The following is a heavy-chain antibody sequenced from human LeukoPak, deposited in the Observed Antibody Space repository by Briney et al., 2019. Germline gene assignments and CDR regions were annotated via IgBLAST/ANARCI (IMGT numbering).Heavy chain of an antibody. D-gene: IGHD2-15*01. Sequence: PGGSLRLSCAASGFTFSDYYMSWIRQAPGKGLEWVSSITSSGSSKYYTDSVRGRFTISRDNAKNSMYLQMNSLRPEETAVYYCAQISPDLDAFDIWGHGTMVTVSS. V-gene: IGHV3-11*04. J-gene: IGHJ3*02. CDR1: GFTFSDYY. CDR3: AQISPDLDAFDI. CDR2: ITSSGSSK.